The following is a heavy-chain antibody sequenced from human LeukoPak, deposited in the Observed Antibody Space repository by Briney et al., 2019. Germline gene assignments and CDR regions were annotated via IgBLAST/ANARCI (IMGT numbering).Heavy chain of an antibody. CDR1: GDSISSGDYY. J-gene: IGHJ4*02. CDR2: ISDSGYT. V-gene: IGHV4-31*03. D-gene: IGHD4-11*01. Sequence: SQTLSLTCTVSGDSISSGDYYWSWLRQHPGKGLEWIGYISDSGYTYYNPSLKNRVTISADTSKNQFSLNLSSVTAADTAVYYCAREVYSNYRAIDYWGQGTLVTVSS. CDR3: AREVYSNYRAIDY.